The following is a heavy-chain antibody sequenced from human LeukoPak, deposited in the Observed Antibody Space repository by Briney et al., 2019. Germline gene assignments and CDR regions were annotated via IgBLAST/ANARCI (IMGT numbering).Heavy chain of an antibody. J-gene: IGHJ3*02. Sequence: GASVKVSCKASGYTFTSYYMHWVRQAPGQGFEWMGIINPSGGSTSYAQKFQGRVTMPRDTSTSTVYMELSSLRSEDTAVYYCARGEVRGVIITAYDAVDIWGQGTMVTVSS. CDR3: ARGEVRGVIITAYDAVDI. CDR2: INPSGGST. D-gene: IGHD3-10*01. CDR1: GYTFTSYY. V-gene: IGHV1-46*01.